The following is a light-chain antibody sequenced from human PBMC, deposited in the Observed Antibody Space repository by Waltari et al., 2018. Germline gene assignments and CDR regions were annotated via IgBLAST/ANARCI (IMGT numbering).Light chain of an antibody. V-gene: IGKV1-5*03. J-gene: IGKJ1*01. Sequence: DIQMTQSPSTLSASVGDRVTITCRASQSISSYLAWYQQKPGKAPKLLISKASTLGSGFPARFSGSGSGTEFTLTISSLQPDDFATYYCQQYNRYSTFGQGTKVEIK. CDR3: QQYNRYST. CDR1: QSISSY. CDR2: KAS.